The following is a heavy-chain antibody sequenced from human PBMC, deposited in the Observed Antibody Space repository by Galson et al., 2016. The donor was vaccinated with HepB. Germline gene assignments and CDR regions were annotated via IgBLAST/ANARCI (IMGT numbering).Heavy chain of an antibody. V-gene: IGHV1-18*01. CDR3: ARVWLVWDDSSGDFYPWYFDY. CDR1: GYTFTSYG. J-gene: IGHJ4*02. CDR2: ISGYNGNT. D-gene: IGHD3-22*01. Sequence: VKVSCKASGYTFTSYGVSWVRQAPGQGLEWMGWISGYNGNTNYAQQLQGKVTMTTDTSTSTAYMELRSLRSDDTAVYYCARVWLVWDDSSGDFYPWYFDYWGQGTLVTVSS.